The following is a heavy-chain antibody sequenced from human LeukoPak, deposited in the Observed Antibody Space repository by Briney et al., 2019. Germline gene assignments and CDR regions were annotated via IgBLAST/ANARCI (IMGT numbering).Heavy chain of an antibody. CDR1: GFTFSNYA. J-gene: IGHJ4*02. D-gene: IGHD6-19*01. Sequence: PGGSLRLSCAASGFTFSNYAMSWVRQAPGKGLEWVSLISGDGGSTYYADSVKGRFTISRDNSKNSLYLQMNSLRTEGTALYYCAKDMSSGWTTFDYWGQGTLVTVSS. V-gene: IGHV3-43*02. CDR2: ISGDGGST. CDR3: AKDMSSGWTTFDY.